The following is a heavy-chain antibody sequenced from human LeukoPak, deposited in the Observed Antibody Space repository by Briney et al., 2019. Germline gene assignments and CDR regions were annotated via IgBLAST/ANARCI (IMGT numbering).Heavy chain of an antibody. CDR1: GGSISSYY. J-gene: IGHJ4*02. Sequence: SETLSLTCTVSGGSISSYYWSWIRQPPGKGLEWTGYIYYSGSTNYNPSLKSRVTISVDTSKNQFSLKLSSVTAADTAVYYCARDGQSSTSFFDYWGQGTLVTVSS. CDR2: IYYSGST. CDR3: ARDGQSSTSFFDY. V-gene: IGHV4-59*01. D-gene: IGHD2-2*01.